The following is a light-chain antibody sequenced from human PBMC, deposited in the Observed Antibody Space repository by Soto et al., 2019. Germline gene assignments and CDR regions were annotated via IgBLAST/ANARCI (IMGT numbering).Light chain of an antibody. J-gene: IGKJ1*01. CDR2: GPS. CDR1: QSVSTN. V-gene: IGKV3-15*01. CDR3: HQYDDWPPA. Sequence: EIVVTQSPATLSVSPGERATLSCRASQSVSTNVAWYQQKPGQTPRLLIYGPSTRVSGVPARFIGSGSGREFNLTISSLQSEDCAVYYCHQYDDWPPAFGQGTKLEVK.